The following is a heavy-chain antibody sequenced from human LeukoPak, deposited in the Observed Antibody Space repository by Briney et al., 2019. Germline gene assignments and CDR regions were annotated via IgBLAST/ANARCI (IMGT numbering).Heavy chain of an antibody. D-gene: IGHD6-19*01. V-gene: IGHV3-7*01. Sequence: GRSLRLSCAASGFTFGSYGMHWVRQAPGKGLEWVANIKQDGSEKYYVDSVKGRFTISRDNAKNSLYLQMNSLRAEDTAVYYCATYLAVAGNRDAEYFQHWGQGTLVTVSS. CDR1: GFTFGSYG. J-gene: IGHJ1*01. CDR3: ATYLAVAGNRDAEYFQH. CDR2: IKQDGSEK.